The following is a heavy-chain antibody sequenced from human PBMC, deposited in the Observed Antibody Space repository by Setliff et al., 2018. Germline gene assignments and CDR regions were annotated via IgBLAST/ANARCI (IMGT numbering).Heavy chain of an antibody. D-gene: IGHD3-10*01. V-gene: IGHV4-34*01. CDR3: AREGYCGSGSYGY. CDR1: GGSFSDYY. J-gene: IGHJ4*02. CDR2: INHRGNT. Sequence: SETLSLTCAVYGGSFSDYYWSWIRQSPGKGLEWIGEINHRGNTNYNPSLKSRVTMSVDTSKNQFSLKLSSVTAADTAVHYCAREGYCGSGSYGYWGQGTLVTVSS.